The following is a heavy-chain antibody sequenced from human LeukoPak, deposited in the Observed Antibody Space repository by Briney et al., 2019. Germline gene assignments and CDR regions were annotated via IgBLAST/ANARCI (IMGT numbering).Heavy chain of an antibody. Sequence: PGGSLRLSCAASGFTVSSNYMSWVRQAPGRGLEWVSGVGGDERKHYADSVRGRFTISRDNSMNTVHLQMNSLRVEDTAVYYCAKDLSWWAAADYWGQGALVTVSS. CDR3: AKDLSWWAAADY. CDR1: GFTVSSNY. V-gene: IGHV3-53*01. D-gene: IGHD2-15*01. J-gene: IGHJ4*02. CDR2: VGGDERK.